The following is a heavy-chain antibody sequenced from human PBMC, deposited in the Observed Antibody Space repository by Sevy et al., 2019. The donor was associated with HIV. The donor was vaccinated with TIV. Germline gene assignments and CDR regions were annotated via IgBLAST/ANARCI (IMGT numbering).Heavy chain of an antibody. CDR3: AKVPAGGTTLYYYYYMDV. CDR2: IRYDGSNK. CDR1: GFTFSSYG. V-gene: IGHV3-30*02. Sequence: GGSLRLSCAASGFTFSSYGMHWVRQAPGKGLEWVAFIRYDGSNKYYADSVKGRFTISRDNSKNTLYLQINSLRAEDTAVYYCAKVPAGGTTLYYYYYMDVWGKGTTVTVSS. J-gene: IGHJ6*03. D-gene: IGHD1-7*01.